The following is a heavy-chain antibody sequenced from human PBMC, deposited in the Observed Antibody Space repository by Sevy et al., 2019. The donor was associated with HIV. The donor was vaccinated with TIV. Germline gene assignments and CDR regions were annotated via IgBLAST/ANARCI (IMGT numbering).Heavy chain of an antibody. D-gene: IGHD6-13*01. CDR2: IWYDGSNK. Sequence: GGSLRLSCAASGFTFSRYGMHWVRQAPGKGLEWVAVIWYDGSNKYYADSVKGRFTISRDNSKNTLYLQMNSLRAEDTAVYYCARDRVGSSWYGVPAHNDAFDIWGQGTMVTVSS. CDR3: ARDRVGSSWYGVPAHNDAFDI. J-gene: IGHJ3*02. V-gene: IGHV3-33*01. CDR1: GFTFSRYG.